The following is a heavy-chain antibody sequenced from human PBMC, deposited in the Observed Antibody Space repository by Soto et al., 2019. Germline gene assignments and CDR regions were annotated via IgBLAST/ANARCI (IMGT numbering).Heavy chain of an antibody. CDR2: IYWDDDK. Sequence: QITLKESGPTLVKPTQTLTLTCTLSGFSSSTSGVGVGWIRQPPGKALEWLALIYWDDDKRYSPSVKSRLTISEDAAKDQVVLTMTSMDPVDTATYDCAHRLDSYGTSHYYGMDVCGQGTTVIVSS. J-gene: IGHJ6*02. V-gene: IGHV2-5*02. CDR3: AHRLDSYGTSHYYGMDV. CDR1: GFSSSTSGVG. D-gene: IGHD5-18*01.